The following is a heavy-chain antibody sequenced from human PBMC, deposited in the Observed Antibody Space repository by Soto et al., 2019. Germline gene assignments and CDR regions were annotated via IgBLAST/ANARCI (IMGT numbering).Heavy chain of an antibody. CDR1: GFTFSSYA. D-gene: IGHD2-2*01. J-gene: IGHJ4*02. CDR3: AKDRPSRYCSSTSCQPFDY. V-gene: IGHV3-23*01. Sequence: GGSLRLSCAASGFTFSSYATSWVRQAPGKGLEWVSAISGSGGSTYYADSVKGRFTISRDNSKNTLYLQMNSLRAEDTAVYYCAKDRPSRYCSSTSCQPFDYWGQGTLVTVSS. CDR2: ISGSGGST.